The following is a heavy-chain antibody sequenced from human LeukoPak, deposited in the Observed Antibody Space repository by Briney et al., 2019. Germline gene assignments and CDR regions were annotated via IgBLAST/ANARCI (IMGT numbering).Heavy chain of an antibody. J-gene: IGHJ4*02. CDR3: AKGGGYSCDTKFDY. CDR2: ISGSGGNT. V-gene: IGHV3-23*01. CDR1: GFTFSSYA. Sequence: GESLRLSCAASGFTFSSYAMNWVRQAPGKGLEWVAAISGSGGNTYYADSVKGRLTISTDNPKNTVYLQMNSLRAEDTAVYYCAKGGGYSCDTKFDYWGQGTLVTVSS. D-gene: IGHD5-18*01.